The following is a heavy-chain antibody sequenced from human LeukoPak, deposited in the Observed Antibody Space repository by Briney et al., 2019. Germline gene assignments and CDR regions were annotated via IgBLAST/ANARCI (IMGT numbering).Heavy chain of an antibody. D-gene: IGHD5-18*01. V-gene: IGHV3-23*01. CDR1: GFTFSSYA. CDR3: ARDRGYSCGY. CDR2: ISGSGDST. Sequence: PGGSLRLSCAASGFTFSSYAMNWVRQAPGKGLEWVSTISGSGDSTYYADSVKGRFTISRDNSKNTLYLQINSLRAEDTAVYYCARDRGYSCGYWGQGTLVTVSS. J-gene: IGHJ4*02.